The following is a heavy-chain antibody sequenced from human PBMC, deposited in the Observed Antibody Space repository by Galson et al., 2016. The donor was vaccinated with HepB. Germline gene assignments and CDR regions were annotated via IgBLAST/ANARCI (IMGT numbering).Heavy chain of an antibody. CDR3: ARDPDYYDNSGYLDY. CDR2: IGHSGGYI. CDR1: TFTFSSFA. V-gene: IGHV3-23*01. J-gene: IGHJ4*02. D-gene: IGHD3-22*01. Sequence: SLRLSCAASTFTFSSFAMSWVRQAPGKGLEWVSSIGHSGGYIYYADSVQGRFTISRDNSNNTLYLQMNSLRAEDTAVSYCARDPDYYDNSGYLDYWGQGTLVTVSS.